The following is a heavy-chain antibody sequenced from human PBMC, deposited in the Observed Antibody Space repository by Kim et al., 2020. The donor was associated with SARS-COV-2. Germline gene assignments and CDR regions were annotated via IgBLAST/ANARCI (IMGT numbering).Heavy chain of an antibody. D-gene: IGHD6-6*01. CDR2: IYYSGST. V-gene: IGHV4-39*01. CDR3: ARHGVAARPPRNNWFDP. Sequence: SETLSLTCTVSGGSISSSSYYWGWIRQPPGKGQEWIGSIYYSGSTYYNPSLKSRVTISVDTSKNQFSLKLSSVTAADTAVYYCARHGVAARPPRNNWFDPWGQGTLVTVSS. CDR1: GGSISSSSYY. J-gene: IGHJ5*02.